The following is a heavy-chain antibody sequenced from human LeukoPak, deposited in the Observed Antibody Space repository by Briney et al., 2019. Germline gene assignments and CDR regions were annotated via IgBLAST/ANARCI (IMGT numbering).Heavy chain of an antibody. D-gene: IGHD3-10*01. J-gene: IGHJ4*02. CDR3: ARVPMVRGIAIAEADY. Sequence: AGGSLRLSCAASGFTFSSYWMSWVRQAPGKGLEWVANIKQDGSEKYYVDSVKGRFTIFRDNAKNSLYLQMNSLRAEDTAVYYCARVPMVRGIAIAEADYWGQGTLVTVSS. CDR2: IKQDGSEK. V-gene: IGHV3-7*01. CDR1: GFTFSSYW.